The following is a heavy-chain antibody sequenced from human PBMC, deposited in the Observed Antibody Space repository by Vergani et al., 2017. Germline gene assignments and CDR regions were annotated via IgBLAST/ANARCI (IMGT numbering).Heavy chain of an antibody. V-gene: IGHV3-23*01. CDR2: ISGSACST. J-gene: IGHJ4*02. CDR3: AKEANSVVVPPGGDY. D-gene: IGHD2-2*01. Sequence: EVKLLESGGGLVQPGGSLRPSCAASGFTFSSYAMSGVRQAPGKGLEWISAISGSACSTYYADSVKGRFNISRDNSKNTLYLQMNSLRAADTAVYYCAKEANSVVVPPGGDYWAQGTLVTVPS. CDR1: GFTFSSYA.